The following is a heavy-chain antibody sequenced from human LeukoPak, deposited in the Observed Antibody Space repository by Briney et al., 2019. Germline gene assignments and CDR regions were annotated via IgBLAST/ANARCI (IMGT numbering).Heavy chain of an antibody. J-gene: IGHJ4*02. Sequence: GGSLRLSCAASGFTFDDYAMHWVRQAPGKGLEGVSGISWNSGSIGYADSVKGRFTISRDNAKNSLYLQMNSLRAEDTALYYCAKDGGGWGYNFDYWGQGTLVTVSS. V-gene: IGHV3-9*01. CDR1: GFTFDDYA. CDR3: AKDGGGWGYNFDY. CDR2: ISWNSGSI. D-gene: IGHD2-2*02.